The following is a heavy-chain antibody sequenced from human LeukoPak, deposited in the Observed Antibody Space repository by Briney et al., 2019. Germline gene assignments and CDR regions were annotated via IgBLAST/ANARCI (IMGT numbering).Heavy chain of an antibody. V-gene: IGHV4-59*11. CDR3: ARAAAGRYYMDV. CDR2: IYYSGST. CDR1: GGSITEHY. J-gene: IGHJ6*03. D-gene: IGHD6-13*01. Sequence: PSGTLSLTCTLSGGSITEHYCSWIWQPPGKGLEWIGYIYYSGSTNYNPSLKSRVTISVDTSKNQFSLKLSSVTAVDTSVYYCARAAAGRYYMDVWGKGTTATVSS.